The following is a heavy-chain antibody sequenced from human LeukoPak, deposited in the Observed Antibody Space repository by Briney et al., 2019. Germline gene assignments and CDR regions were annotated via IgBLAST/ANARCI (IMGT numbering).Heavy chain of an antibody. Sequence: SETLSLTCTVSGGSISSYYWSWIRQPPGKGLEWVGYIYYSGSTNYNPSLKSRVTISVDTSKNQFSLKLGSVTAADTAVYYCARDSAAMLGGLDYWGQGTLVTVSS. V-gene: IGHV4-59*01. J-gene: IGHJ4*02. CDR2: IYYSGST. CDR3: ARDSAAMLGGLDY. CDR1: GGSISSYY. D-gene: IGHD2-2*01.